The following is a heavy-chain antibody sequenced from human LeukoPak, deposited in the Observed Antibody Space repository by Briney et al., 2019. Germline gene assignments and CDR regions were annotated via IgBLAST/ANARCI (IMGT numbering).Heavy chain of an antibody. V-gene: IGHV3-48*03. Sequence: GGSLRLSCAASGFTFSGYEMNWVRQAPGKGLEWVSYISSSGSKIYYADSVKGRFTISRDNAKNSLDLQMNSLRAEDTAVYYCARAVYYYGSGSHDYWGQGTLVTVSS. CDR2: ISSSGSKI. CDR3: ARAVYYYGSGSHDY. D-gene: IGHD3-10*01. CDR1: GFTFSGYE. J-gene: IGHJ4*02.